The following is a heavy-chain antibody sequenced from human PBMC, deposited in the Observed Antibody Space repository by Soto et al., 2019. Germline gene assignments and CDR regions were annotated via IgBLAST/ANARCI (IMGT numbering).Heavy chain of an antibody. D-gene: IGHD1-26*01. V-gene: IGHV3-23*01. CDR1: RFTFSDYA. CDR3: AKDAVSYNGKWDWFDS. J-gene: IGHJ5*01. Sequence: DVQLLESGGGLVQPGGSLTLSCAASRFTFSDYAMNWVRQAPGKGLEWVSSIGGGNTDRYYADSVKGRFIISRDNSKNTMYLQMNSLRDDDTAVYYCAKDAVSYNGKWDWFDSWGQGTLVTVSS. CDR2: IGGGNTDR.